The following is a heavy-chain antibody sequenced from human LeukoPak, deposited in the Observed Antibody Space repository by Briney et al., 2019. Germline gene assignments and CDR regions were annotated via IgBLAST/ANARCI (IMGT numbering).Heavy chain of an antibody. Sequence: GGSLRLSCATSGFTFSSYSMNWVRQAPGKGLEWVSSISSSSSYIYYADSVKGRFTISRDNAKNSLYLQMNSLRAEDTAVYYCARDLSGNFDYWGQGTLVTVSS. J-gene: IGHJ4*02. CDR1: GFTFSSYS. CDR2: ISSSSSYI. CDR3: ARDLSGNFDY. V-gene: IGHV3-21*01.